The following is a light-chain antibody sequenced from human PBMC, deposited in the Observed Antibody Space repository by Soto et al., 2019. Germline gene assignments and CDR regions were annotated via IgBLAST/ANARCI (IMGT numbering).Light chain of an antibody. CDR3: QQYNDWRT. CDR1: QSVSSR. J-gene: IGKJ1*01. CDR2: GAS. V-gene: IGKV3-15*01. Sequence: EIVMTQSPATLSVSPGERATLSCRASQSVSSRLAWYQQKPGQAPSLLISGASTRATGIPARFSGSGSGTEFTLTISSLQSEDFAVYYCQQYNDWRTFGQGTKVEIK.